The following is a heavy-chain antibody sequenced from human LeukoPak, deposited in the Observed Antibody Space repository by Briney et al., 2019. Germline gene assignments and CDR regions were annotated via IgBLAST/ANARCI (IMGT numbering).Heavy chain of an antibody. CDR3: ASHGHCSSTSCTYFDY. CDR1: GGTFSSYA. J-gene: IGHJ4*02. Sequence: SVKVSCKASGGTFSSYAISWVRQAPGQGLEWMGGIIPIFGTANYAQKFQGRVTITADKSTSTAYMELSSLRSEDTAVYYCASHGHCSSTSCTYFDYWGQGTLVTVSS. D-gene: IGHD2-2*01. V-gene: IGHV1-69*06. CDR2: IIPIFGTA.